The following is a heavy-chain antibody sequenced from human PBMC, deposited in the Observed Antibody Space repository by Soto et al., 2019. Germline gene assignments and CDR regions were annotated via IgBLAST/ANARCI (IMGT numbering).Heavy chain of an antibody. CDR1: GFTFNNFA. Sequence: EVQLLESGGGLVQPGGSLRLSCAVSGFTFNNFAMSWVRQAPGKGLEWVATINDGGGSTYYPDSVKGRFTISRDNSKNTVFLQINSLRVEDTATYYCAKDPPTRGTTFDYWGQGTLVSVSS. CDR3: AKDPPTRGTTFDY. D-gene: IGHD1-1*01. CDR2: INDGGGST. J-gene: IGHJ4*02. V-gene: IGHV3-23*01.